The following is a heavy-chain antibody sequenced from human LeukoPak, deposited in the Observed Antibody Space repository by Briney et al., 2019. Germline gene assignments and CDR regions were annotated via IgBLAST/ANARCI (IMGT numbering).Heavy chain of an antibody. CDR1: GFTFSSYA. J-gene: IGHJ4*02. D-gene: IGHD6-6*01. CDR3: ASLTGKQLDDY. V-gene: IGHV3-30*04. Sequence: GGSLRLSCAASGFTFSSYAMHWVRQAPGKGLEWVAVISYDGSNKYYADSVKGRFTISRDNSKNTLYLQMNSLRAEDTAVYYCASLTGKQLDDYWGQGTLVTVSS. CDR2: ISYDGSNK.